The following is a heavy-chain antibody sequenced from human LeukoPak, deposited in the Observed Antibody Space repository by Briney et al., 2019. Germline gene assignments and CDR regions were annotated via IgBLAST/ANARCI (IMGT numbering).Heavy chain of an antibody. D-gene: IGHD3-10*01. V-gene: IGHV1-69*13. Sequence: GSSVKVSCKASGGTFSSYAISWVRQAPGQGLEWMGGIVPIFGTANYAQKFQGRVTITADESTSIAYMELSSLRSEDTAVYYCARGVYGSGSLNYYYYGMDVWGQGTTVTVSS. CDR2: IVPIFGTA. CDR1: GGTFSSYA. J-gene: IGHJ6*02. CDR3: ARGVYGSGSLNYYYYGMDV.